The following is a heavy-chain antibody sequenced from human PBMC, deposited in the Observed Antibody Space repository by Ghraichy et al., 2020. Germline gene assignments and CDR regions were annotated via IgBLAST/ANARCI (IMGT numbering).Heavy chain of an antibody. D-gene: IGHD4-17*01. V-gene: IGHV4-59*01. Sequence: SETLSLTCTVSGGSISSYYWSWIRQPPGKGLEWIGYIYYSGSTNYNPSLKSRVTISVDTSKNQFSLKLSSVTAADTAVYYCARVNGDYLPIDYWGQGTLVTVSS. CDR3: ARVNGDYLPIDY. J-gene: IGHJ4*02. CDR1: GGSISSYY. CDR2: IYYSGST.